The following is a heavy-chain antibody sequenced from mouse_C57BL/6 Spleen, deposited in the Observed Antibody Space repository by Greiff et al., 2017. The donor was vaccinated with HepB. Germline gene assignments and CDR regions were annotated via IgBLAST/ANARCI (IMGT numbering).Heavy chain of an antibody. CDR3: ARGDYDGGFAY. CDR2: INPNNGGT. D-gene: IGHD2-4*01. V-gene: IGHV1-26*01. Sequence: EVQLQQSGPELVKPGASVKISCKASGYTFTDYYMNWVQQSHGKSLEWIGDINPNNGGTSYNQKFKGKATLTVDTSSNTAYLQLSSLTSEDTAIYYCARGDYDGGFAYWGQGTLVTVSA. J-gene: IGHJ3*01. CDR1: GYTFTDYY.